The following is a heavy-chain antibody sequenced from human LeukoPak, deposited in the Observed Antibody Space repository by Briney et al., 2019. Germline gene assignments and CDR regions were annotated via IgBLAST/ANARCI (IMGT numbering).Heavy chain of an antibody. V-gene: IGHV4-39*07. J-gene: IGHJ5*02. CDR1: GGSISSSSYY. CDR2: IYYSGST. D-gene: IGHD2-2*01. Sequence: SETLSLTCTVSGGSISSSSYYWGWIRQPPGKGLEWIGSIYYSGSTYYNPSLKSRVTISVDTSKNQFSLKLSSVTAEDTAVYYCARGTPAAPFDPWGQGTLVTVSS. CDR3: ARGTPAAPFDP.